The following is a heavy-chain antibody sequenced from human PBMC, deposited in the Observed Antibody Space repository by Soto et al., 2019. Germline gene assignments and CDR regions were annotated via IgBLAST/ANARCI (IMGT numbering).Heavy chain of an antibody. CDR2: ISWDGGSL. CDR3: AKEGNGGSSLDY. D-gene: IGHD2-15*01. V-gene: IGHV3-43*01. J-gene: IGHJ4*02. CDR1: GFKFDDYM. Sequence: GGSLRLSCEASGFKFDDYMMHWVRQAPGKGLEWISRISWDGGSLDYADSIKGRFTVSRGNSKNSLYLHMNSLKTEDTAFYYCAKEGNGGSSLDYWGQGTLVTVSS.